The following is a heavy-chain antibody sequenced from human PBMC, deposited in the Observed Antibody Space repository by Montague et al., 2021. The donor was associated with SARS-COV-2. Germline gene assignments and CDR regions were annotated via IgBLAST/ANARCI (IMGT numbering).Heavy chain of an antibody. D-gene: IGHD1-26*01. V-gene: IGHV6-1*01. CDR2: YAVSCLWYN. CDR3: ARTSASSDY. CDR1: GDSVTMSRNS. Sequence: CAISGDSVTMSRNSGADRRSTRLNSRHFRSSYAVSCLWYNEYAVSVKSRITINPDTSKNQISLQLNSVTPEYTAVYYCARTSASSDYWGQGTLVTVSS. J-gene: IGHJ4*02.